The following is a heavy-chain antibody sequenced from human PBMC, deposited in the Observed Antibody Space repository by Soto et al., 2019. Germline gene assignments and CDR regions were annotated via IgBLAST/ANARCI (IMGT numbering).Heavy chain of an antibody. CDR2: IYYSGST. CDR1: GGSIXSSSYY. Sequence: SETLSLTCTVSGGSIXSSSYYWGWIRQPPGKGLEWIGSIYYSGSTYYNPSLKSRVTISVDTSKNQFSLKLSSVTAADTAVYYCARHYYDSSGYYYLNYYYYGMDVWGQGTTVTVSS. V-gene: IGHV4-39*01. J-gene: IGHJ6*02. D-gene: IGHD3-22*01. CDR3: ARHYYDSSGYYYLNYYYYGMDV.